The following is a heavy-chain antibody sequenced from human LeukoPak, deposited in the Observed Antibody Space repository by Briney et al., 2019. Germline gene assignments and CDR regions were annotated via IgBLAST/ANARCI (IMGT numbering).Heavy chain of an antibody. CDR1: NYSISSGYY. V-gene: IGHV4-38-2*02. CDR3: ARMSMLTGYHFDY. J-gene: IGHJ4*02. CDR2: IYHSGTT. Sequence: SETLSLTCTVSNYSISSGYYWGWIRQPPGKGLEWIGKIYHSGTTYYNPSLKSRLTISVDTSKNHVSLKLRSVTAADTAVYYCARMSMLTGYHFDYWGQGTLVTVSS. D-gene: IGHD3-9*01.